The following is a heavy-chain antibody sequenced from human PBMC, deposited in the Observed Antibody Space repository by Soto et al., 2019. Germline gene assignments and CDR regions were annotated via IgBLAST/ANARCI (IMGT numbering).Heavy chain of an antibody. CDR2: INWKSDI. D-gene: IGHD3-16*01. Sequence: SLIVPCSVSGFTFDDNARHGVRQAPEKGLEWVSGINWKSDIGYADSVKGRFTISRDNAENSLYLQMNSLRAEDTDLYYCAISQDRGGRTTFIYWGQGTQVTVYS. J-gene: IGHJ4*02. CDR1: GFTFDDNA. CDR3: AISQDRGGRTTFIY. V-gene: IGHV3-9*01.